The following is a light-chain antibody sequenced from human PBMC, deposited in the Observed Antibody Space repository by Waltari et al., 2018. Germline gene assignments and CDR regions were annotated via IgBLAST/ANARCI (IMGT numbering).Light chain of an antibody. J-gene: IGLJ3*02. CDR3: SSYAGSNNLV. V-gene: IGLV2-8*01. CDR1: SRDDGGSNY. CDR2: EGS. Sequence: QSALPQPPSASGSPGQPVTTSCTGPSRDDGGSNYAAWYQQHPGKAPKLMIYEGSKRPSGVPDRFSGSKSGNTASLTVSGLQAEDEADYYCSSYAGSNNLVFGGGTKLTVL.